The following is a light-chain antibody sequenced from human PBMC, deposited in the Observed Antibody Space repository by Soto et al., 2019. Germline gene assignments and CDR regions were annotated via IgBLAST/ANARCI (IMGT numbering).Light chain of an antibody. CDR2: AAS. J-gene: IGKJ1*01. CDR1: QGISSY. V-gene: IGKV1-8*01. CDR3: QQYYSYPRGT. Sequence: AIRMTQSPSSFSASTGDRVTITCRASQGISSYLAWYQQKPGKAPKLLIYAASTLQSGVPSRFSGSGSGTDFTPTISCLQSEDFATYYCQQYYSYPRGTFGQGTKVEIK.